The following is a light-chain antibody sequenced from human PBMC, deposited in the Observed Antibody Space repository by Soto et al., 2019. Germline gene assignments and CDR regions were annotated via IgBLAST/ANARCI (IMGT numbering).Light chain of an antibody. CDR2: DAS. V-gene: IGKV3-11*01. CDR3: QKRSIWRLLWT. CDR1: QSVGSS. J-gene: IGKJ4*01. Sequence: ESVLTQSPATLSLSPGERATLSCRASQSVGSSLAWYQQKPGQAPRLLIYDASNRATGIPARFSGSGSGTDFTLTISSLEAEDFAVYYCQKRSIWRLLWTFGGVTKVEI.